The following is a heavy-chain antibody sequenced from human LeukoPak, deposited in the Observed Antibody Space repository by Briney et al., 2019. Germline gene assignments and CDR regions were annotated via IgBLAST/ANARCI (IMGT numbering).Heavy chain of an antibody. CDR3: ATYSSSRRGYYFDS. CDR1: GFTVSSNY. D-gene: IGHD6-13*01. V-gene: IGHV3-66*01. CDR2: SYSGNTT. J-gene: IGHJ4*02. Sequence: GGSLRLSCAASGFTVSSNYMSWVRQAPGKGLEWVAISYSGNTTYCADSVRGRFTISRDKSKNRLHLQMNSLRAEDTAVYYCATYSSSRRGYYFDSCGQGTLVTVSP.